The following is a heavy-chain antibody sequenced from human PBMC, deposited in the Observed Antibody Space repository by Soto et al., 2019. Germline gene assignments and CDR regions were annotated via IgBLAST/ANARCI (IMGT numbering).Heavy chain of an antibody. J-gene: IGHJ6*03. CDR1: GGTFSSYT. CDR2: IIPILGIA. Sequence: QVQLVQSGAEVKKPGSLVKVSCKASGGTFSSYTISWVRQAPRQGLEWMGRIIPILGIAKYAQKFQGRVTITADKSTSTAYMELSSLRSEDTAVYYCAATRGYSGYGYYYMDVWGKGTTVTVSS. V-gene: IGHV1-69*02. D-gene: IGHD5-12*01. CDR3: AATRGYSGYGYYYMDV.